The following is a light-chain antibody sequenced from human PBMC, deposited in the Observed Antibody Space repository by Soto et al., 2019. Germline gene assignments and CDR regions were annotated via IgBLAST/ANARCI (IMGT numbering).Light chain of an antibody. CDR2: DAS. CDR3: VQRTTLPLT. J-gene: IGKJ1*01. CDR1: QSVSSH. Sequence: EIVLTQSPGTLSLSPGERATLACRASQSVSSHLAWYQQKPCQAPRLIIYDASNRATGIPARFSGSGSGTNFTLTISSLETEEFAVSHCVQRTTLPLTCGQGSKVEIK. V-gene: IGKV3-11*01.